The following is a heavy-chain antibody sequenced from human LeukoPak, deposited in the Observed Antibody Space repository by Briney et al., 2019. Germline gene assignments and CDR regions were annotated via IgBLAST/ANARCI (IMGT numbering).Heavy chain of an antibody. CDR3: TTGNFGPY. D-gene: IGHD3-10*01. Sequence: PGGSLRLSCAASGFTFSDAWMNWVGKAPGKGREWVGRIKRKTEGGTTDYVAPVTGRFIISRDDSKNTLYLQMNSLKTEDTAFYYCTTGNFGPYWSQGTLVTVSS. CDR1: GFTFSDAW. J-gene: IGHJ4*02. CDR2: IKRKTEGGTT. V-gene: IGHV3-15*07.